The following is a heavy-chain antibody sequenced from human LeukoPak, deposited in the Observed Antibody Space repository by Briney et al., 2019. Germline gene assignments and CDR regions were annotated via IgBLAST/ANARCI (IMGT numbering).Heavy chain of an antibody. CDR3: ARAPLMVYAVNYYMDV. J-gene: IGHJ6*03. Sequence: ASVKVSCKASGYTFTSYDINWVRQATGQGLEWMGWMNPNSGNTGYAQKFQGRVTMTRNTSISTAYMELSSLRSEDTAVYYCARAPLMVYAVNYYMDVWGKGTTVTVSS. V-gene: IGHV1-8*01. D-gene: IGHD2-8*01. CDR1: GYTFTSYD. CDR2: MNPNSGNT.